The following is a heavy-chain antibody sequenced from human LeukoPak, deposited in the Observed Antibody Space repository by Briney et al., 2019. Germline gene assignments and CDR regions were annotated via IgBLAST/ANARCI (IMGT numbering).Heavy chain of an antibody. CDR2: TSGDGAVI. J-gene: IGHJ6*02. D-gene: IGHD2-15*01. V-gene: IGHV3-23*01. CDR3: ATYIKRPLGMDV. Sequence: GGPLRLSCAVSGLTFSDYRMIWLRQAPEKRLQWLAVTSGDGAVIQYAVSVKGRFTISTDNSKDTVYLQMNSLRDEDTSLYFCATYIKRPLGMDVWGQGTTVTVSS. CDR1: GLTFSDYR.